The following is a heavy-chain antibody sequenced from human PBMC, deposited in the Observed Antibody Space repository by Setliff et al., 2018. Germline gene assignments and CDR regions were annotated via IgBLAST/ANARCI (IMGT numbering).Heavy chain of an antibody. Sequence: ASVKVSCKAPGYTFTGYYMHWVRQAPGQGLEWMGRINPNSGGTNYAQKFQGRVTMTRDTSISTAYMELSRLRSDDTAVYYCARGRGSYYYYMDVWGKGTTVTVSS. CDR1: GYTFTGYY. CDR3: ARGRGSYYYYMDV. V-gene: IGHV1-2*06. J-gene: IGHJ6*03. D-gene: IGHD1-26*01. CDR2: INPNSGGT.